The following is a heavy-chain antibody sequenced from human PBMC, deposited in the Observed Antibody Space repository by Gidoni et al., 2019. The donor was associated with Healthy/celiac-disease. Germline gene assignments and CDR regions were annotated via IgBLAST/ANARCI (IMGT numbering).Heavy chain of an antibody. CDR2: IIPIFGTA. CDR3: ARDGYSYGYNY. V-gene: IGHV1-69*01. J-gene: IGHJ4*02. CDR1: GGTFRSYA. D-gene: IGHD5-18*01. Sequence: QVQLVQSGAEVKKPGSSVKVSCKASGGTFRSYAISWVRQAPGQGIEWMGGIIPIFGTANDAQKFQCRVTITADESTSTAYMELSSLRSEDTAVYYCARDGYSYGYNYWGQGTLVTVSS.